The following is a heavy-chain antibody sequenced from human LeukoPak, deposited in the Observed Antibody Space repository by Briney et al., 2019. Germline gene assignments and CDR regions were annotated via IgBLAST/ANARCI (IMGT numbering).Heavy chain of an antibody. CDR1: GGSITTTIYH. V-gene: IGHV4-39*07. Sequence: SETLSLTCTVSGGSITTTIYHWGWIRQPPGKGLEWIGSFYYSGSTYYNPSLKSRVTISVDTSKNQFSLKLSSVTAADTAVYYCASGDGLPYYYYGMDVWGQGTTVTVSS. J-gene: IGHJ6*02. CDR2: FYYSGST. CDR3: ASGDGLPYYYYGMDV. D-gene: IGHD2-21*02.